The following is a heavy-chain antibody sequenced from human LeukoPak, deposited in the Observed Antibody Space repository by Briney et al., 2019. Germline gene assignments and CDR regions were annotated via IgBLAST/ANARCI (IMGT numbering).Heavy chain of an antibody. D-gene: IGHD2-2*02. CDR1: GGSISSYY. J-gene: IGHJ5*02. Sequence: PSETLSLTCTVSGGSISSYYWSWIRQPPGKGLEWIGYIYYSGSTNYNPSLKSRVTISVDTSKNQFSLKLSSVTAADTAVYYCARDGRRICSSTSCYSRTRAVGWFDPWGQGTLVTVSS. V-gene: IGHV4-59*01. CDR2: IYYSGST. CDR3: ARDGRRICSSTSCYSRTRAVGWFDP.